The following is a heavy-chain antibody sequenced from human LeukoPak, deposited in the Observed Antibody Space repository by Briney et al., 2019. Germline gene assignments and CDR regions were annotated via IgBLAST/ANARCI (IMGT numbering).Heavy chain of an antibody. CDR3: ARDLGYDDNH. D-gene: IGHD5-12*01. CDR2: IIPIFGTA. CDR1: GYTFTSCG. Sequence: SVKVSCKASGYTFTSCGISWVRLAPGQGLEWMGGIIPIFGTANYAQKFQGRVTITADESTSTAYMELSSLRSEDTAVYYCARDLGYDDNHWGQGTLVTVSS. J-gene: IGHJ5*02. V-gene: IGHV1-69*13.